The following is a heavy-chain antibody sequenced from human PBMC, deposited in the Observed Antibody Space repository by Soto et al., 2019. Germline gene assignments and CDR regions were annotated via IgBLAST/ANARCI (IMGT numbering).Heavy chain of an antibody. CDR1: GASVSSGDYY. V-gene: IGHV4-61*03. Sequence: QVQLQEAGPGLVKPSETLALNCSVSGASVSSGDYYWSWIRQPPGKGLEWIGYIYFSGATSYDPSLKRRVSISIDTSKNHFSLKLRSVTAADTAVYSCVRVHADDSSGYYLDYWGQGLLVSVSS. J-gene: IGHJ4*02. CDR3: VRVHADDSSGYYLDY. CDR2: IYFSGAT. D-gene: IGHD6-19*01.